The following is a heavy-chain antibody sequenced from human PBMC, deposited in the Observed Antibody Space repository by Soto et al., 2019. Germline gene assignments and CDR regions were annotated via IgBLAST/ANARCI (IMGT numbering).Heavy chain of an antibody. CDR3: ARDKCSSTSCPIDY. CDR2: ISSSSSYI. D-gene: IGHD2-2*01. Sequence: GGSLRLSCAASGFTFSSYSMNWVRQAPGKGLEWVSSISSSSSYIYYADSVKGRFTISRDNAKNSLYLQMNSLRAEDTAVYYCARDKCSSTSCPIDYWGQGTLVTVSS. J-gene: IGHJ4*02. CDR1: GFTFSSYS. V-gene: IGHV3-21*01.